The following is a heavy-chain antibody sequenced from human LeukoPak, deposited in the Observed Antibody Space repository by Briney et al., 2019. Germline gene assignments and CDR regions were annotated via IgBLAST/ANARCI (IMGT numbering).Heavy chain of an antibody. Sequence: GGSLRLSCATSGFTFSSYAMSWVRQAPGKGLEWVSAISGSGGSTYYADSVKGRFTISRDNSKNTLYLQMNSLRAEDTAVYYCAKDSLYDYVWGSYRRWGQGTLVTVSS. CDR3: AKDSLYDYVWGSYRR. V-gene: IGHV3-23*01. J-gene: IGHJ4*02. CDR2: ISGSGGST. CDR1: GFTFSSYA. D-gene: IGHD3-16*02.